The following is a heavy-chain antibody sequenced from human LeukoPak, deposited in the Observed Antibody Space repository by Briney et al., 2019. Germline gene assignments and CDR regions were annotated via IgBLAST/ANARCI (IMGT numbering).Heavy chain of an antibody. D-gene: IGHD4-11*01. Sequence: SETLSLTCTVSGGSISSYYWSWIRQPPGKGLEWIGYIYYSGSTNYNPSLKSRVTISVGTSKNQFSLKLGSVTAADTAVYYCASLPTVTTRDVWGKGTTVTVSS. CDR2: IYYSGST. CDR1: GGSISSYY. J-gene: IGHJ6*04. CDR3: ASLPTVTTRDV. V-gene: IGHV4-59*01.